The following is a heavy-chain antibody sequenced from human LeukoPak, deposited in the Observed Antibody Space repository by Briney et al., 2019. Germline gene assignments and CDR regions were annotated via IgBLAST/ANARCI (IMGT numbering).Heavy chain of an antibody. Sequence: GGSLRLSCAASGFTFSSYAMSWVHQAPGKGLEWVSAISGSGDSAYYADSVKGRFTISRDNSKNTLYLQMNSLRAEDTAVYYCAAGWGTTVTSSFYYGMDVWGQGTTVTVSS. J-gene: IGHJ6*02. D-gene: IGHD4-17*01. CDR1: GFTFSSYA. CDR2: ISGSGDSA. CDR3: AAGWGTTVTSSFYYGMDV. V-gene: IGHV3-23*01.